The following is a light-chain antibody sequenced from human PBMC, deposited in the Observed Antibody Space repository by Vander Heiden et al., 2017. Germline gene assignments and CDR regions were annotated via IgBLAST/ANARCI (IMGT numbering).Light chain of an antibody. CDR3: QQYNRAWT. CDR1: QTISNW. V-gene: IGKV1-5*03. Sequence: DIQMTQSPSILSASVGDRVTITCRASQTISNWLAWYQVKPGKAPKLLIREASSLERGVPLRFGGGGSGTDFTLTISSLQPDDFATYYCQQYNRAWTFGQGT. J-gene: IGKJ1*01. CDR2: EAS.